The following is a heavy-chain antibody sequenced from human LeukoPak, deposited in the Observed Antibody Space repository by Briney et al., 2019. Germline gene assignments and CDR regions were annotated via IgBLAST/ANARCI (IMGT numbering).Heavy chain of an antibody. D-gene: IGHD3-22*01. CDR1: GFTFSSYA. J-gene: IGHJ4*02. V-gene: IGHV3-23*01. CDR3: AKEINYYDSSGYYYH. Sequence: PGGSLRLSCAASGFTFSSYAMSWVREAPGKGLEWVSAISGSGGSTYYADSVKGRFTISRDNSKNTLYLQMNSLRAEDTAVYYCAKEINYYDSSGYYYHWGQGTLVTVSS. CDR2: ISGSGGST.